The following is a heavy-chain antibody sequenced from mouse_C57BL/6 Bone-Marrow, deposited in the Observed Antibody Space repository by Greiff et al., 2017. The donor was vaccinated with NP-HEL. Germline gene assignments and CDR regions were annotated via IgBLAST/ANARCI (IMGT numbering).Heavy chain of an antibody. CDR2: IWGDGST. CDR1: GFSLTSYG. D-gene: IGHD1-1*01. V-gene: IGHV2-3*01. J-gene: IGHJ2*01. CDR3: AKLTTVVATD. Sequence: QVQLKESGPGLVAPSQSLSITCTVSGFSLTSYGVSWVRQPPGKGLEWLGVIWGDGSTNYHSGPISRLCISTDKSKSKVFVKLNSLQTDDTATYYGAKLTTVVATDWGQGTTLTVSS.